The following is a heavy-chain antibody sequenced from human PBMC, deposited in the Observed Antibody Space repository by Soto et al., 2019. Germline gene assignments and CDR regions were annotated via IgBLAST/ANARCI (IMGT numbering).Heavy chain of an antibody. V-gene: IGHV4-34*01. CDR1: GGSFSGYY. J-gene: IGHJ6*02. D-gene: IGHD3-22*01. CDR2: INHSGST. Sequence: SETLSLTCAVYGGSFSGYYWSWIRQPPGKGLEWIGEINHSGSTNYNPSLKSRVTISVDTSKNQFSLKLSSVTAADTAVYYCARGDSDSSGYSYYYYGMDVWGQGTTVTVSS. CDR3: ARGDSDSSGYSYYYYGMDV.